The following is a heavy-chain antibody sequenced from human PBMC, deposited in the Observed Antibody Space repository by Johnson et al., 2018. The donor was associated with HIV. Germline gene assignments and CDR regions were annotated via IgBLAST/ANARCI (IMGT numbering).Heavy chain of an antibody. J-gene: IGHJ3*02. CDR3: AKDRMYDYGDYGGAFDI. Sequence: QVQLVESGGGVVQPGRSLRLSCAASGFTFNNYGMHWVRQAPGKGLEWVAVISYDGKNKYFGDSVKGRFTISRENAKNSLYLQMNSLRAEDTAVYYCAKDRMYDYGDYGGAFDIWGQGTMVTVSS. CDR2: ISYDGKNK. CDR1: GFTFNNYG. V-gene: IGHV3-30*18. D-gene: IGHD4-17*01.